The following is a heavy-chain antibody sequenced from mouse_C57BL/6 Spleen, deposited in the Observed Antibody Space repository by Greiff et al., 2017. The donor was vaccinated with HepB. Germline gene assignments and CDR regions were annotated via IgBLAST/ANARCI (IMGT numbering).Heavy chain of an antibody. V-gene: IGHV1-50*01. J-gene: IGHJ3*01. CDR2: IDPSDSYT. CDR3: ARAYYSNYSAWFAY. Sequence: QVQLQQSGAELVKPGASVKLSCKASGYTFTSYWMQWVKQRPGQGLEWIGEIDPSDSYTNYNQKFKGKATLTVDTSSSTAYMQLSSLTSEDSAVYYCARAYYSNYSAWFAYWGQGTLVTVSA. D-gene: IGHD2-5*01. CDR1: GYTFTSYW.